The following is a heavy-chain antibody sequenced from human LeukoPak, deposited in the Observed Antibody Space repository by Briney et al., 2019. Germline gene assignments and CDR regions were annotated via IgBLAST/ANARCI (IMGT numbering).Heavy chain of an antibody. CDR2: IYYSGST. Sequence: SETLSLTCTVSGGSISSYYWSWIRQPPGKGLEWIGYIYYSGSTNYNPSLKSRVTISVDTSKNQFSLKLSSVTAADTAVYYCARQGRRDGYNPNWFDPWGQGTLVTVSS. V-gene: IGHV4-59*08. D-gene: IGHD5-24*01. J-gene: IGHJ5*02. CDR1: GGSISSYY. CDR3: ARQGRRDGYNPNWFDP.